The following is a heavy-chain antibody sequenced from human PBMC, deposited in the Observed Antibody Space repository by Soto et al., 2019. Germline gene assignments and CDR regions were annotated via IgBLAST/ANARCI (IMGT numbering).Heavy chain of an antibody. CDR3: ATHLFPLDYGDYFDY. CDR2: IIPILGIA. J-gene: IGHJ4*02. CDR1: GGTFSSYT. D-gene: IGHD4-17*01. V-gene: IGHV1-69*02. Sequence: SVKVSCKASGGTFSSYTISWVRQAPGQGLEWMGRIIPILGIANYAQKFQGRVTITADKSTSTAYMELSSLRSEDTAVYYCATHLFPLDYGDYFDYWGQGTLVTVSS.